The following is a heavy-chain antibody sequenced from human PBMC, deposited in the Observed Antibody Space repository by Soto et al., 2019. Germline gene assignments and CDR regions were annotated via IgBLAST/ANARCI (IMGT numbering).Heavy chain of an antibody. CDR1: GYTFTSYY. Sequence: ASVKVSCKASGYTFTSYYMHWVRQAPGQGLEWMGIINPSGGSTSYAQKFQGRVTMTRDTSTSTVYMELSSLRSEDTAVYYCARDRLGLELGSCYFAYWGQGTLVTVSS. D-gene: IGHD1-7*01. CDR3: ARDRLGLELGSCYFAY. V-gene: IGHV1-46*03. J-gene: IGHJ4*02. CDR2: INPSGGST.